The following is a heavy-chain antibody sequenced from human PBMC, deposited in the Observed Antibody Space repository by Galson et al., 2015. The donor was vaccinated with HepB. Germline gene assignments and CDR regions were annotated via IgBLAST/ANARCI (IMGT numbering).Heavy chain of an antibody. CDR1: GFTFSSYW. CDR3: AKDSRYISGWYAGRGGFDY. CDR2: IKQDGSEE. J-gene: IGHJ4*02. D-gene: IGHD6-19*01. Sequence: SLRLSCAASGFTFSSYWMNWVRQAPGKGLEWVAAIKQDGSEEYYVDSVKGRFTISRDNAKNSLDLQMNSLRADDTAVYYCAKDSRYISGWYAGRGGFDYWGQGTLVTVSS. V-gene: IGHV3-7*03.